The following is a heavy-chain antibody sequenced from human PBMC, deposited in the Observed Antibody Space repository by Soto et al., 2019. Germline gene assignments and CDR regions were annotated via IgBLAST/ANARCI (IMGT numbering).Heavy chain of an antibody. J-gene: IGHJ6*02. CDR2: INPNSGGT. V-gene: IGHV1-2*04. CDR3: ARDRSMVRGVPYYYYYGMDV. Sequence: ASVKVSCKASGYTFTGYYMHWVRQAPGQGLEWMGWINPNSGGTNYAQKFQGWVTMTRDTSISTAYMELSRLRSDDTAVYYCARDRSMVRGVPYYYYYGMDVWGQGTTVTVSS. D-gene: IGHD3-10*01. CDR1: GYTFTGYY.